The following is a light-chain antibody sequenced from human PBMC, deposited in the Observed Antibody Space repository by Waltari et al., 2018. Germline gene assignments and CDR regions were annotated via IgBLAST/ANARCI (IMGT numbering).Light chain of an antibody. CDR2: DVS. CDR3: CSYAGRYTWV. V-gene: IGLV2-11*01. J-gene: IGLJ3*02. Sequence: QSALTQPRSVSGSPGQSVTISCTGTNSDVGGYNYVSWYQQHTDKAPKLMIYDVSNRPSGVPDRFSGSKSGNTASLTISGLQAEDEADYYCCSYAGRYTWVFGGGTKLTVL. CDR1: NSDVGGYNY.